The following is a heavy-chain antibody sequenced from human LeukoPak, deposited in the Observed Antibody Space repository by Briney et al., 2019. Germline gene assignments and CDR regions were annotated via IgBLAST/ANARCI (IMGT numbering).Heavy chain of an antibody. J-gene: IGHJ5*02. D-gene: IGHD6-6*01. CDR2: IWNSGST. CDR1: GDSISSRTYY. Sequence: SETLSLTCSVSGDSISSRTYYWTWIRQHPEKGLEWIGYIWNSGSTNYNPALKSRVTISVDTSKNQFSLKLTSVTAADIAIYYCARDVSSMFPNWFDPWGQGILVIVSS. CDR3: ARDVSSMFPNWFDP. V-gene: IGHV4-31*03.